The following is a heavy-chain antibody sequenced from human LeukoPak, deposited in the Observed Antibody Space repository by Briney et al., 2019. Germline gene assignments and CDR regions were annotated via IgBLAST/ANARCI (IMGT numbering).Heavy chain of an antibody. CDR1: GGSISSYY. CDR3: AAAGPLTGHYYYYGMDV. J-gene: IGHJ6*02. D-gene: IGHD6-13*01. V-gene: IGHV4-4*07. CDR2: IYTSGST. Sequence: PSETLSLTCTVSGGSISSYYWSWIRQPAGKGLEWIGRIYTSGSTNYNPSLKSRVTMSVDTSKNQFSLKLSSVTAADTAVYYCAAAGPLTGHYYYYGMDVWGQGTTVTVSS.